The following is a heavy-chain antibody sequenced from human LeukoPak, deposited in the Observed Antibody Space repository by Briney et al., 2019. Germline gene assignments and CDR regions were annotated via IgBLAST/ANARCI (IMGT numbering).Heavy chain of an antibody. CDR2: IYYSGST. D-gene: IGHD5-12*01. V-gene: IGHV4-39*07. J-gene: IGHJ4*02. CDR3: ARLLDIGWLRFRGTQCVYFDY. Sequence: SETLSLTCTVSGGSISSSSYYWGWIRQPPGKGLEWIGSIYYSGSTNYNPSLKSRVTISVDTSKNQFSLKLSSVTAADTAVYYCARLLDIGWLRFRGTQCVYFDYWGQGTLVTVSS. CDR1: GGSISSSSYY.